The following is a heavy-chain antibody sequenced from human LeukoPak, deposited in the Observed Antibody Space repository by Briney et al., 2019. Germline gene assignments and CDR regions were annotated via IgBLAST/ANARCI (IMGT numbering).Heavy chain of an antibody. V-gene: IGHV3-64*01. CDR3: ARESVSYSGVDY. J-gene: IGHJ4*02. CDR1: GFTFSSYA. Sequence: PGGSLRLSCAASGFTFSSYAMHWVRQAPGKGLEYVSAISSNGGSTYYANSVKGRFTISRDNSKNTLYLQMGSLRAEDMAVYYCARESVSYSGVDYWGQGTLVTVSS. D-gene: IGHD1-26*01. CDR2: ISSNGGST.